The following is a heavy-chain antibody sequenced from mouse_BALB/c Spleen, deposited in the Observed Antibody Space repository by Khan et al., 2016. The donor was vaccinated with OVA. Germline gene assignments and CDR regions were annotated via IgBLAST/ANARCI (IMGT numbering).Heavy chain of an antibody. D-gene: IGHD2-3*01. Sequence: EVQLVETGPGLVKPSQSLSLTCPVTGYSITSDYAWNWIRQFPGNKLEWMGYISSSGSTNYNPALKSRISITRDTSKNQFFLQLNSVTTEDTATYYCARDGSRYNYAMDYWGQGTSVTVSS. V-gene: IGHV3-2*02. CDR3: ARDGSRYNYAMDY. CDR2: ISSSGST. CDR1: GYSITSDYA. J-gene: IGHJ4*01.